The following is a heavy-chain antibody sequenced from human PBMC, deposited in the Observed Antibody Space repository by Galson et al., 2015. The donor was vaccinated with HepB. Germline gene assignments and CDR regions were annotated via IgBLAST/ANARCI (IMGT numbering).Heavy chain of an antibody. CDR1: GFTFSSYG. J-gene: IGHJ3*02. Sequence: SLRLSCAASGFTFSSYGMHWVRQAPGKGLEWVAVIWYDGSNKYYADSVKSRFTISRDNSKNTLYLQMNSLRAEDTAVYYCARERDGYNLGAFDIWGQGTMVTVSS. D-gene: IGHD5-24*01. CDR2: IWYDGSNK. CDR3: ARERDGYNLGAFDI. V-gene: IGHV3-33*01.